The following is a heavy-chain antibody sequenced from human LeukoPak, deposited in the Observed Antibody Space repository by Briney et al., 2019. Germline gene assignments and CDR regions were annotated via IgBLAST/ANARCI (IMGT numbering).Heavy chain of an antibody. CDR1: GGSISSGGYY. D-gene: IGHD3-10*01. J-gene: IGHJ3*02. CDR3: ARTYYYGSGSYYDSRDGFDI. V-gene: IGHV4-31*03. Sequence: KASETLSLTCTVSGGSISSGGYYWSWIRQHPGKGLEWIGYIYYSGSTYYNPSLKSRVTISVDTSKNQFSLKLNSVTAADTAVYYCARTYYYGSGSYYDSRDGFDIWGQGTMVTVSS. CDR2: IYYSGST.